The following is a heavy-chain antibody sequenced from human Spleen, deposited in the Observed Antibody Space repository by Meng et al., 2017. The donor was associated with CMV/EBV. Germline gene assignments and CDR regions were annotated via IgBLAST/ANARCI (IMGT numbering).Heavy chain of an antibody. CDR2: INPSGGST. CDR3: ASWSVAGNPVDAFDI. Sequence: ASVKVSCKASGYTFTSYYMHWVRQAPGQGLEWMGIINPSGGSTSYAQKFQGSVTMTRDTSTSTVYMELSSLRSEDTAVYYCASWSVAGNPVDAFDIWGQGTMVTVSS. J-gene: IGHJ3*02. CDR1: GYTFTSYY. D-gene: IGHD6-19*01. V-gene: IGHV1-46*01.